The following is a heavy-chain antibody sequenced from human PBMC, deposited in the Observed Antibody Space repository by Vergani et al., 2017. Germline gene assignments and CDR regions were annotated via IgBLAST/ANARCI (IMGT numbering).Heavy chain of an antibody. Sequence: QVQLVQSGAEVKKPGSSVKVSCKASGGTFSSYAISWVRQAPGHGLEWVGGIIPNFGTANYAQKFQGRVTITSDESTSTDYMELSSLRSEDTAVYYCARTGYCSGGSCYSDNCFDPWGQGTLVTVSS. CDR2: IIPNFGTA. CDR3: ARTGYCSGGSCYSDNCFDP. J-gene: IGHJ5*02. D-gene: IGHD2-15*01. V-gene: IGHV1-69*05. CDR1: GGTFSSYA.